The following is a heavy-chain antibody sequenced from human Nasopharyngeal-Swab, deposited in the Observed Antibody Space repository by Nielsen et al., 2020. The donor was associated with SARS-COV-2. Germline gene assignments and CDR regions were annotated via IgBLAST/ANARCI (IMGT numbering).Heavy chain of an antibody. Sequence: GGSLRLSCAASGFTFSIYTLNWVRQAPGKGLEWVSDISSSGDYIYYAPSVKGRFTISRDNAKNSLYLQMNSLRAEDTAVYYCARDTPAMFAYWGQGTLVTVSS. V-gene: IGHV3-21*01. CDR3: ARDTPAMFAY. CDR2: ISSSGDYI. CDR1: GFTFSIYT. J-gene: IGHJ4*02.